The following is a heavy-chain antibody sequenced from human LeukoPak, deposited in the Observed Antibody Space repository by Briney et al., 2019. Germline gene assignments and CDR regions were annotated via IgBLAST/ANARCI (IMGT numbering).Heavy chain of an antibody. J-gene: IGHJ4*02. CDR1: GFTFDDYA. D-gene: IGHD6-13*01. CDR3: AKDIASSFGRAAAGFDY. V-gene: IGHV3-9*01. Sequence: PGRSLRLSCAASGFTFDDYAMHWVRQAPGKGLEWVSGISWNSGSIGYADSVKGRFTISRDNAENSLYLQMNSLRAEDTALYYCAKDIASSFGRAAAGFDYWGQGTLVTVSS. CDR2: ISWNSGSI.